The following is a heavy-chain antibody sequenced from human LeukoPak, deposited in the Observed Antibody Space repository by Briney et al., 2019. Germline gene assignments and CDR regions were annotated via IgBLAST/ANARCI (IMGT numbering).Heavy chain of an antibody. Sequence: GGSLRLSCAASGFTFSSYAMSWVRQAPGKGLEWVSAISSSGGSTSNAYSVKGRFTISRDNSKNTLYLQMSSLRAEDTAVYYCANPLTAVWSGYYFGNWGQGTLGTVSS. CDR1: GFTFSSYA. CDR3: ANPLTAVWSGYYFGN. V-gene: IGHV3-23*01. CDR2: ISSSGGST. D-gene: IGHD3-3*01. J-gene: IGHJ4*02.